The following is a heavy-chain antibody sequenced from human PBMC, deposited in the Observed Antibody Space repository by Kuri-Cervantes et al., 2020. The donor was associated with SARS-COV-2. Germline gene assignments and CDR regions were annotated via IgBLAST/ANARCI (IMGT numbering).Heavy chain of an antibody. D-gene: IGHD3-10*01. CDR2: INPNSGGT. J-gene: IGHJ5*02. V-gene: IGHV1-2*02. CDR3: ARSSVGDVGWFDP. CDR1: GYTFTGYY. Sequence: GGSLRLSCKASGYTFTGYYMHWVRQAPGQGLEWMGWINPNSGGTNYAQKFQGRVTMTRDTSISTAYMEPSRLRSDATGVYYCARSSVGDVGWFDPWGQGTLVTVSS.